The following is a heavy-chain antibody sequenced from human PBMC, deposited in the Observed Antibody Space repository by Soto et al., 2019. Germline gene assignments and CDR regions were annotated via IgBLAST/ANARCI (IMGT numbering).Heavy chain of an antibody. D-gene: IGHD4-4*01. Sequence: SGPTLVNPTQTLTLTCTFSGFSLTTNAVGVGWIRQPPGEGLEWLAVIYGDDDQRYGPSLQSRLTISKDTSTNQVVLTMADMDPVDTATYYCARRGPYSNYFDYWGQGTLVTVSS. V-gene: IGHV2-5*05. CDR1: GFSLTTNAVG. J-gene: IGHJ4*02. CDR3: ARRGPYSNYFDY. CDR2: IYGDDDQ.